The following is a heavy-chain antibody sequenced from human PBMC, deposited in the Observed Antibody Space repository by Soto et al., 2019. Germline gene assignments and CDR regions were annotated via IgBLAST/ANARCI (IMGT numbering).Heavy chain of an antibody. CDR3: ARDHRNHLVRGPPGY. J-gene: IGHJ4*02. CDR2: ISAYNGNT. CDR1: GYTFTSYG. Sequence: QVQLVQSGAEVKKPGASVKVSCKASGYTFTSYGISWVRQAPGQGLEWMGWISAYNGNTNYAQKHQGRATMTTDTATSTAYMELRSLRSDDTAVYYCARDHRNHLVRGPPGYWGQGTLVTVSS. V-gene: IGHV1-18*01. D-gene: IGHD3-10*01.